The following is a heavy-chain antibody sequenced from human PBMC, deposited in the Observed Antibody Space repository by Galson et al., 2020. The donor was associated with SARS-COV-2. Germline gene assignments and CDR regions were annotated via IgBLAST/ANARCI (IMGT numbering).Heavy chain of an antibody. J-gene: IGHJ4*02. V-gene: IGHV1-58*01. CDR2: NVAGGGKT. CDR3: AAFVARPVY. D-gene: IGHD6-6*01. Sequence: TPQKVNVVISGNTPTRCAVHKVRQAPGRELEWIGGNVAGGGKTNYAQKFQERVTITRDMSTSTAYMELSSLRYEDTAVYYCAAFVARPVYWGQGTLVNVSS. CDR1: GNTPTRCA.